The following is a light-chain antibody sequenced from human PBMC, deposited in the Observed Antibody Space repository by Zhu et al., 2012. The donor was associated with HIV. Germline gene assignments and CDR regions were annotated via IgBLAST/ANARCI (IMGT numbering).Light chain of an antibody. CDR1: QSVSS. CDR3: QQYGDSIT. J-gene: IGKJ3*01. Sequence: EIVLTQSPGTLSLSPGDKTILSCKASQSVSSLAWYQQKPGQAPSLVIYGVSNRATGIADRFSGSGSGTDFTLTIRRLEPEDFAVYYCQQYGDSITFGPGTRVDFK. V-gene: IGKV3-20*01. CDR2: GVS.